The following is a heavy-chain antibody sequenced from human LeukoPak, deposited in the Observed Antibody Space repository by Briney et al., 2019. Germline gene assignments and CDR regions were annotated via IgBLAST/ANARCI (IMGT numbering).Heavy chain of an antibody. D-gene: IGHD6-19*01. CDR2: ISYSGANT. Sequence: PGGSLRLSCAGSGFTFSSNAMNWVRQAPGKGLEWVSGISYSGANTHYADSVKGRFTVSRDNSRNTLHLEMNSLRAEDTAVYYCAKVRDTSGWYHFDNWGQGTLVTVSS. J-gene: IGHJ4*02. V-gene: IGHV3-23*01. CDR3: AKVRDTSGWYHFDN. CDR1: GFTFSSNA.